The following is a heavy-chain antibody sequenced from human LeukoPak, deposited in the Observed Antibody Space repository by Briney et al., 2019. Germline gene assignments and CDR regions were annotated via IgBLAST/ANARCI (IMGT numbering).Heavy chain of an antibody. D-gene: IGHD1-14*01. CDR1: AFTFSNYA. CDR3: ARDKGNRAFDI. Sequence: GGSLRLSCAASAFTFSNYAMSWVRQAPGKGLEGVSTISGSGGSTYYADSVKGRFTISRDNAKNSLYLQMNSLRAEDTAVYYCARDKGNRAFDIWGQGTMVTVSS. V-gene: IGHV3-23*01. J-gene: IGHJ3*02. CDR2: ISGSGGST.